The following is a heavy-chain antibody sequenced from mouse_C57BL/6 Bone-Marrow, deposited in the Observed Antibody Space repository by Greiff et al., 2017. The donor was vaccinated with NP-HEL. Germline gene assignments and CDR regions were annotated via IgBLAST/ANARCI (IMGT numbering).Heavy chain of an antibody. CDR1: GYTFTEYT. D-gene: IGHD1-1*01. V-gene: IGHV1-62-2*01. CDR3: ARHEGMPGSSYWYFDV. CDR2: FYPGSGSI. J-gene: IGHJ1*03. Sequence: QVKLQQSGAELVKPGASVKLSCKASGYTFTEYTIHWVKQRSGQGLEWVGWFYPGSGSIKYNEKFKDKATLTADKSSSTVYMELSRLTSEDSAVYFCARHEGMPGSSYWYFDVWGTGTTVTVSS.